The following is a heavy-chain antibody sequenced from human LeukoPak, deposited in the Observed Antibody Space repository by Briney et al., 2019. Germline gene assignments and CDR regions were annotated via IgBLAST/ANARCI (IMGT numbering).Heavy chain of an antibody. CDR1: GGSISSYY. V-gene: IGHV4-59*01. CDR2: IYYSGST. Sequence: SETLSLTCTVSGGSISSYYWSWIRQPPGKGLEWIGYIYYSGSTNYKPSLKSRVTISVDTSKNHFSLTLSSVTAADTAVYYCARFGRPHAFDIWGQGTMVTVSS. J-gene: IGHJ3*02. CDR3: ARFGRPHAFDI. D-gene: IGHD3-16*01.